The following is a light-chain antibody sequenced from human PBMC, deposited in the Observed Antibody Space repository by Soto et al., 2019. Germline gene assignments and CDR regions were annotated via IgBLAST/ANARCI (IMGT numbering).Light chain of an antibody. J-gene: IGKJ4*01. V-gene: IGKV1-39*01. Sequence: DIQMTQSPSSLSASVGDRVTITCRASQSISSYLNWYQQKPGKAPKLLIYAASSLQSGVPSRFSGSGSWTDFTLTISSLQPEDFATYYCQQSYSTPLTFGAGTKLEIK. CDR3: QQSYSTPLT. CDR1: QSISSY. CDR2: AAS.